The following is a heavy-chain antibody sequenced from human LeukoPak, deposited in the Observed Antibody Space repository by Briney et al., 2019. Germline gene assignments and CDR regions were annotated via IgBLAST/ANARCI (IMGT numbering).Heavy chain of an antibody. J-gene: IGHJ4*02. CDR1: GYTFTTYG. D-gene: IGHD6-19*01. Sequence: GASVKVSCKASGYTFTTYGISWVRQAPGQGLEWMGWINAYSDNMSYAQKLQDRVTLTTDTSTSTVYMELRSLRSDDTAVYYCARDSRIGWYGHFDYWGQGTLVTVSS. CDR3: ARDSRIGWYGHFDY. V-gene: IGHV1-18*01. CDR2: INAYSDNM.